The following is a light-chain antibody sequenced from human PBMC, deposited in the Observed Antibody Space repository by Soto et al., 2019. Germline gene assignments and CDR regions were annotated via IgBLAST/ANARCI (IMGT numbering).Light chain of an antibody. V-gene: IGKV3-11*01. J-gene: IGKJ4*01. Sequence: EIVLTQSPATLSLSPGERATLSCRASQNVNTYLAWYQQKAGQAPRLLIYDASNRATGIPARFSGSGSGTDFTLTVSSLEPEDFAVYYCQHRSNWVTFGGGTKVEIK. CDR1: QNVNTY. CDR3: QHRSNWVT. CDR2: DAS.